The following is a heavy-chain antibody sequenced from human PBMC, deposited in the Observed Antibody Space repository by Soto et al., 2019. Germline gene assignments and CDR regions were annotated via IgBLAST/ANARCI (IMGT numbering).Heavy chain of an antibody. D-gene: IGHD2-15*01. CDR2: IGAADDP. J-gene: IGHJ6*02. Sequence: PGGSLRLSCAASGFTFSAYDMHWVRQTTGKGLEWVSAIGAADDPYYLGSVKGRFTISRENATNSLYLQMNSLRAEDTAVYYCARAYSGRLPRRADYYFAMDVWGQGTTVTVSS. CDR1: GFTFSAYD. CDR3: ARAYSGRLPRRADYYFAMDV. V-gene: IGHV3-13*05.